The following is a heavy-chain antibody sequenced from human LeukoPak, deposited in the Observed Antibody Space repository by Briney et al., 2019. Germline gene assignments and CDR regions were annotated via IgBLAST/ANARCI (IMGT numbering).Heavy chain of an antibody. CDR1: GFTLSSYA. V-gene: IGHV3-23*01. CDR2: ISGSGGST. J-gene: IGHJ6*02. D-gene: IGHD3-10*01. Sequence: GGSLRLSCAASGFTLSSYAMSWVRQAPGKGLEWVSAISGSGGSTYYADSVKGRFTISRDNSKNTLYLPMNSLRAEDTAVYYCAKTDEMVRGVIPHYGMDVWGQGTTVTVSS. CDR3: AKTDEMVRGVIPHYGMDV.